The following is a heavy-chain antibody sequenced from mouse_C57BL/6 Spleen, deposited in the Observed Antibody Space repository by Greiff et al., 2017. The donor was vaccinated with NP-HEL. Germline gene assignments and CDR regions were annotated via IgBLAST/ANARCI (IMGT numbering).Heavy chain of an antibody. Sequence: EVKLMESGGGLVKPGGSLKLSCAASGFTFSSYAMSWVRQTPEKRLEWVATISDGGSYTYYPDNVKGRFTISRDNAKNNLYLQMSHLKSEDTAMYYCARVGITTVVATDWYFDVWGTGTTVTVSS. V-gene: IGHV5-4*03. J-gene: IGHJ1*03. CDR1: GFTFSSYA. CDR3: ARVGITTVVATDWYFDV. D-gene: IGHD1-1*01. CDR2: ISDGGSYT.